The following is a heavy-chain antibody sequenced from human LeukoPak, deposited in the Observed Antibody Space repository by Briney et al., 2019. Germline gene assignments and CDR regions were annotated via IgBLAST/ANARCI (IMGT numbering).Heavy chain of an antibody. D-gene: IGHD3-9*01. CDR1: GFTFSSYA. CDR2: ISSEGRST. V-gene: IGHV3-64*04. J-gene: IGHJ4*02. Sequence: PGGSLRLSCSASGFTFSSYAMHWVRQAPGKGLQYVSAISSEGRSTYYADSVKGRFTISRDNSKNMLYLQLNSLRAEDTAVYYCAKGDPPTYYDILTGQDYWGQGTLVTVSS. CDR3: AKGDPPTYYDILTGQDY.